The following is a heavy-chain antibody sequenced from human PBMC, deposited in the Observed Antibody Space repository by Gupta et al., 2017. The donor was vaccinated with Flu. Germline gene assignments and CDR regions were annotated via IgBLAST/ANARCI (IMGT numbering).Heavy chain of an antibody. Sequence: QVQLVESGGGVVQPGRSLRLSCAASGFTFSSYGMHWVRQAPGKGLEWVAVIWYDGRKKYEADSVKGRFTISRDNSQNTLYVKMTRLRAEDTAVYDGARDNRGSPRPWGHGTLVTVSS. V-gene: IGHV3-33*01. CDR2: IWYDGRKK. J-gene: IGHJ5*02. CDR3: ARDNRGSPRP. D-gene: IGHD3-10*01. CDR1: GFTFSSYG.